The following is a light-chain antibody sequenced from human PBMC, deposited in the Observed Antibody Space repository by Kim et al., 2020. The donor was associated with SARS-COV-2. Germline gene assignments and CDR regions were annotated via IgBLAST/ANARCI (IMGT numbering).Light chain of an antibody. V-gene: IGLV2-8*01. Sequence: QSITISCTATNGDDGGYNYVSWYQQHPGKAPKLMIYEFTKRPSGVPDRFSGSKSGSTASLTVSGLQAEDEADYYCSSYAGSNTPYVFGSGTKVTVL. CDR1: NGDDGGYNY. J-gene: IGLJ1*01. CDR3: SSYAGSNTPYV. CDR2: EFT.